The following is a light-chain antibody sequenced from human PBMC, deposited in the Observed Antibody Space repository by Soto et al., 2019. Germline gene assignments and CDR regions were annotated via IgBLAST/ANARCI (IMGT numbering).Light chain of an antibody. CDR3: QQYDNLPPTWT. V-gene: IGKV1-33*01. Sequence: DIQMTQSPSSLSASVGNRVTITCQASQDIATYLNWYQQKPGKAPNLLIYDASNLETGVPSRFSGGGSGTRFTFTISNLQPEDIATYYCQQYDNLPPTWTFGQGTKVDIK. CDR2: DAS. J-gene: IGKJ1*01. CDR1: QDIATY.